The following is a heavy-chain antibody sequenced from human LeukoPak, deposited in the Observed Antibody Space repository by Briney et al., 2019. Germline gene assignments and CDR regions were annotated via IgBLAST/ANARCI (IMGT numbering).Heavy chain of an antibody. Sequence: SETLSLTCTVSGGSISSGSYYWSWIRQPAGKGLEWIGRIYTSGSTNYNPSLKSRVTISVDTSKNQFSLKLSSVTAADTAVYYCARAPYDFWSGVYYYYYYMDVWGKGTTVTVSS. J-gene: IGHJ6*03. V-gene: IGHV4-61*02. D-gene: IGHD3-3*01. CDR1: GGSISSGSYY. CDR3: ARAPYDFWSGVYYYYYYMDV. CDR2: IYTSGST.